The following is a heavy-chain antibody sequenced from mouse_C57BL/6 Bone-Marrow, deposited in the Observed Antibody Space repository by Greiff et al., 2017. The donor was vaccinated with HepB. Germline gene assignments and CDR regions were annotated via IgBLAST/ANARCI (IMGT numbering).Heavy chain of an antibody. Sequence: VQLQESGAELVKPGASVKLSCKASGYTFTEYTIHWVKQRSGQGLEWIGWFYPGSGSIQYNEKLKDKATLTADKSSSTVYMDLSRLTSEDSAVYFWARHEDPYGNSPAWFAYWGQGTLVTVSA. D-gene: IGHD2-1*01. V-gene: IGHV1-62-2*01. CDR1: GYTFTEYT. CDR2: FYPGSGSI. CDR3: ARHEDPYGNSPAWFAY. J-gene: IGHJ3*01.